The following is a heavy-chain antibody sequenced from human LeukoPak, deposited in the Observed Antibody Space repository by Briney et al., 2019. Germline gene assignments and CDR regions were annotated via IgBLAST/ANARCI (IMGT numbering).Heavy chain of an antibody. J-gene: IGHJ4*02. CDR1: GFTLSSYG. Sequence: GGSLRLSCAASGFTLSSYGMHWVRQASGKGLEWVALIWYDGSNKYYPDSVKGRFTISRDISKNTLYLQMNSLRAEDTAVYFCARDIGTVVTTLDYWGQGTLVTVSS. V-gene: IGHV3-33*01. D-gene: IGHD3-22*01. CDR3: ARDIGTVVTTLDY. CDR2: IWYDGSNK.